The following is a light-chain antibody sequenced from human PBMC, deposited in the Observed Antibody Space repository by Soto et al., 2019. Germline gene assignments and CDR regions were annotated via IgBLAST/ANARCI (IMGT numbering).Light chain of an antibody. V-gene: IGLV7-46*01. J-gene: IGLJ1*01. CDR3: LISYSGPQV. CDR1: TGAVTSGHY. CDR2: DTS. Sequence: QAVVTQEPSLTVSPGGTVTLTCGSSTGAVTSGHYPYWFQQKPGQAPRTLIYDTSNKHSWTPARFSGSLLGGKAALTLSGAQPEDEADYYCLISYSGPQVFGTRTKVTVL.